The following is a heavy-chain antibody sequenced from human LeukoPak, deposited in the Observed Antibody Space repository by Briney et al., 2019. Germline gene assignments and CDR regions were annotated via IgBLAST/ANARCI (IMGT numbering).Heavy chain of an antibody. V-gene: IGHV3-11*01. Sequence: GGTLRLSCAASGFTFSDYYMSWVRQAPGKGLEGVSYISRSGSNIYYAESVKGRFTIYRDNAKNSLYLQMNRQRAEDTAVYYCARDKGVVPAATSFDYWGQGTLVTVSS. D-gene: IGHD2-2*01. J-gene: IGHJ4*02. CDR3: ARDKGVVPAATSFDY. CDR2: ISRSGSNI. CDR1: GFTFSDYY.